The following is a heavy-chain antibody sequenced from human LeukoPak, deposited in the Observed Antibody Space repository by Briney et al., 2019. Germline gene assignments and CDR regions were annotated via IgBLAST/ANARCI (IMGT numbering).Heavy chain of an antibody. V-gene: IGHV3-74*03. Sequence: GGSLRLSCTASGFTFSNYWIHWVRQAPGKGLVWVSRINNVGSITTYADSVKGRFTISRDNAENTLCLQMNSLRVEDTAVYYCVRSAFHAGSGNYYDYWGQGTLVTVSS. CDR3: VRSAFHAGSGNYYDY. D-gene: IGHD3-22*01. CDR2: INNVGSIT. CDR1: GFTFSNYW. J-gene: IGHJ4*02.